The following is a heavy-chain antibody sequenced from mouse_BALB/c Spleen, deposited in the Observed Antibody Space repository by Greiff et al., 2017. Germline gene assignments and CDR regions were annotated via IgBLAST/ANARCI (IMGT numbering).Heavy chain of an antibody. CDR1: GFAFSSYD. V-gene: IGHV5-12-1*01. Sequence: EVKLMESGGGLVKPGGSLKLSCAASGFAFSSYDMSWVRQTPEKRLEWVAYISSGGGSTYYPDTVKGRFTISRDNAKNTLYLQMSSLKSEDTAMYYCARQTYGTMDYWGQGTSVTGSS. CDR2: ISSGGGST. D-gene: IGHD2-10*02. J-gene: IGHJ4*01. CDR3: ARQTYGTMDY.